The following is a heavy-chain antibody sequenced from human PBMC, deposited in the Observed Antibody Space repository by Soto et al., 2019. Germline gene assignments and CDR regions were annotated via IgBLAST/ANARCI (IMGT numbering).Heavy chain of an antibody. Sequence: QVQLVQSGAEVKKPGSSVKVSCKASGGTFSRYSITWVRQAPGHGLEWIGRIIPILGIPTYAQKFQGRVTFTPEESTRTAYMELSSLRSHDTGVYYCAREDRARETGLVPAAIDGMDVWGQGTTVTVSS. CDR2: IIPILGIP. CDR3: AREDRARETGLVPAAIDGMDV. CDR1: GGTFSRYS. J-gene: IGHJ6*02. V-gene: IGHV1-69*08. D-gene: IGHD2-2*01.